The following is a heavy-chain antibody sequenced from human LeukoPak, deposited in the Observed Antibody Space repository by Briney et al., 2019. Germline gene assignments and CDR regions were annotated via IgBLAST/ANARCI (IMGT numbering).Heavy chain of an antibody. J-gene: IGHJ4*02. Sequence: PGGSLRLSCAASGFTFDDYAMHWVRQALGKGLEWVSLVSWDGGSRYYADSVKGRFTISRDNSKHSLYLQMNSLRPEDTALYYCAKGGPLDYWGQGTLVTVSS. CDR1: GFTFDDYA. CDR3: AKGGPLDY. V-gene: IGHV3-43D*03. CDR2: VSWDGGSR.